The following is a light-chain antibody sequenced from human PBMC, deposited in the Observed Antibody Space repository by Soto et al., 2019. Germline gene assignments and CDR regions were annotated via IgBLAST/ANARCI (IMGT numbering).Light chain of an antibody. CDR1: QTVRRY. CDR3: QQTFSTPIT. Sequence: DTQMTQSPSSLSASVGDRVTITCRASQTVRRYLNWYQQKPGKAPTLLIYAASTLESAVPPRFSGAGSETEFTLTINGLQPDDLATYYCQQTFSTPITFGQGTRLEIK. J-gene: IGKJ5*01. CDR2: AAS. V-gene: IGKV1-39*01.